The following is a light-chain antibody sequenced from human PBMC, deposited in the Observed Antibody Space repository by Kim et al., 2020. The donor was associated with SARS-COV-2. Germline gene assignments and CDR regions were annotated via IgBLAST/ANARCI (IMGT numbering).Light chain of an antibody. V-gene: IGLV3-1*01. J-gene: IGLJ2*01. CDR3: QAWDSSTVV. CDR2: QDS. Sequence: SAAPGHTAHIPRYGDKLGDTYHCEYQKKPGQSPVLVIYQDSKRPSGIPGRFSGSNSGNTATLTISGTQAMDEADYYCQAWDSSTVVFGGGTQLTVL. CDR1: KLGDTY.